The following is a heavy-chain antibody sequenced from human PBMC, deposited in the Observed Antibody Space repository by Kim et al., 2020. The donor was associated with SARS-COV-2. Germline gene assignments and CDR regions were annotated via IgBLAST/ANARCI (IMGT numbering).Heavy chain of an antibody. CDR2: ISAYNGNT. V-gene: IGHV1-18*04. CDR1: GYTFTSYG. CDR3: ANIAAEEYYFDY. D-gene: IGHD6-13*01. Sequence: ASVRVSCKASGYTFTSYGISWVRQAPGQGLEWMGWISAYNGNTNYAQKLQGRVTMTTDTSTSTAYMELRSLRSDDTAVYYCANIAAEEYYFDYWGQGTLVTVSS. J-gene: IGHJ4*02.